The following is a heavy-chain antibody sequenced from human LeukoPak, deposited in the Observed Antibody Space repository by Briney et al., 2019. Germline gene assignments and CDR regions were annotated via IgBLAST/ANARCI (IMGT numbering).Heavy chain of an antibody. CDR1: GGSFSGYY. V-gene: IGHV4-34*01. CDR2: INHSGST. D-gene: IGHD3-10*01. Sequence: SETLSLTCAVYGGSFSGYYWSWIRQPPGKGLEWIGEINHSGSTSYNPSLKSRVTISVDTSKNQFSLKLSSVTAADTAVYYCATLGDYDAFDIWGQGTMVTVSS. CDR3: ATLGDYDAFDI. J-gene: IGHJ3*02.